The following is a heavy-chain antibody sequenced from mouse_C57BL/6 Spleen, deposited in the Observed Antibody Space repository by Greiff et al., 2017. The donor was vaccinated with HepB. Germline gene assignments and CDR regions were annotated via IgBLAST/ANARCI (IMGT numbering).Heavy chain of an antibody. V-gene: IGHV5-9-1*02. J-gene: IGHJ3*01. Sequence: EVQVVESGEGLVKPGGSLKLSCAASGFTFSSYAMSWVRQTPEKRLEWVAYISSGGDYIYYADTVKGRFTISRDNARNTLYLQMSSRKSEDTAMYYCKRKGDYGNFSYWGQGTLVTVSA. CDR1: GFTFSSYA. CDR3: KRKGDYGNFSY. CDR2: ISSGGDYI. D-gene: IGHD2-1*01.